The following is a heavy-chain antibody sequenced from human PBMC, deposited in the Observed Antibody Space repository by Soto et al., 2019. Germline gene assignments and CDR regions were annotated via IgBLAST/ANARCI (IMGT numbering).Heavy chain of an antibody. D-gene: IGHD3-3*01. CDR1: GLSFTAYS. CDR3: ARGVXATMFGVAPQRTPYFDY. J-gene: IGHJ4*02. CDR2: INVLSGYI. V-gene: IGHV3-21*01. Sequence: GGSLRLSCAASGLSFTAYSMNWVRQAPGEGLEWVSSINVLSGYIYYADSVKGRFTISRDNAKNSLYLQMNSLRAEDTAVYYCARGVXATMFGVAPQRTPYFDYWGQGALVTVSS.